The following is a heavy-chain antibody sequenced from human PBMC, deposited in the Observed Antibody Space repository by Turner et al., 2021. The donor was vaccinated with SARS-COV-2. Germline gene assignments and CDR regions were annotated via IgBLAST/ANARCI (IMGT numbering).Heavy chain of an antibody. CDR3: AKMASSSWYLDY. Sequence: EVQLVESGGGLVQPGGSLRLSCAASGFTFSSYWMSWVRQAPGKGMEWVANIKQDGSEKFYVDSVKGRFTISRDNAKNSLYLQMNSLRAEDTAVYYCAKMASSSWYLDYWGQGTLVTVSS. V-gene: IGHV3-7*03. J-gene: IGHJ4*02. CDR2: IKQDGSEK. CDR1: GFTFSSYW. D-gene: IGHD6-13*01.